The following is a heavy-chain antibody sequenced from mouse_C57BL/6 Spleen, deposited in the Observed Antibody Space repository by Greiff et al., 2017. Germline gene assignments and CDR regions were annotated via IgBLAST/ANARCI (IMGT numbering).Heavy chain of an antibody. CDR1: GYTFTSYW. J-gene: IGHJ2*01. CDR3: ARHYGSSTAFDY. D-gene: IGHD1-1*01. Sequence: QVQLQQPGAELVKPGASVKLSCKASGYTFTSYWMHWVKQRPGHGLEWIGMIHPNSGSTNYNEKFKSKATLTVDKSSSTAYMQLSSLTSEDSAVYYCARHYGSSTAFDYWGQGTTLTVSS. V-gene: IGHV1-64*01. CDR2: IHPNSGST.